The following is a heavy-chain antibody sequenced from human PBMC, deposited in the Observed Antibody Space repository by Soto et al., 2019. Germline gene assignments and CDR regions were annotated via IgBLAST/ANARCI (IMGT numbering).Heavy chain of an antibody. V-gene: IGHV5-51*01. CDR1: GYSFPSGW. CDR2: IYPADSDT. D-gene: IGHD1-26*01. Sequence: SLKISGKGSGYSFPSGWIGWVRQRPGKGLEWIGSIYPADSDTRYSPSFQGHVPISADKSIGTAYLEWSSLKASDSGVYYCAIIPHTTTSYYDYPYGIGVCGQGSRFTVSS. CDR3: AIIPHTTTSYYDYPYGIGV. J-gene: IGHJ6*02.